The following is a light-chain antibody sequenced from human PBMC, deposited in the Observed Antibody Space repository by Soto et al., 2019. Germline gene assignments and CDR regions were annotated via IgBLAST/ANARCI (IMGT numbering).Light chain of an antibody. CDR3: QQYYSYPWT. CDR2: GAS. Sequence: AIQMTQYPSSLSASVGDRVTITCRASQGIRSDLGWYQQKPGKAPKFLIYGASSLQSGVPSRFSGSGSGTDFTLTISCLQSEDFATYYCQQYYSYPWTFGQGTKVDIK. CDR1: QGIRSD. V-gene: IGKV1-6*01. J-gene: IGKJ1*01.